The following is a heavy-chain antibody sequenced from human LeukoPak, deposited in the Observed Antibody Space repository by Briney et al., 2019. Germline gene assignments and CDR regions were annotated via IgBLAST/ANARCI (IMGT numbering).Heavy chain of an antibody. Sequence: PGGSLRLSCAASGFTFSSYWMSWVRQAPGKGLEWVANIKEDGREQFYVDSMKGRFTISRDNAKNSLYLQMNRLRAEDTAVYYCARGREKMAAAGEVEYWGQGTLVTVSS. CDR1: GFTFSSYW. V-gene: IGHV3-7*04. D-gene: IGHD6-13*01. J-gene: IGHJ4*02. CDR2: IKEDGREQ. CDR3: ARGREKMAAAGEVEY.